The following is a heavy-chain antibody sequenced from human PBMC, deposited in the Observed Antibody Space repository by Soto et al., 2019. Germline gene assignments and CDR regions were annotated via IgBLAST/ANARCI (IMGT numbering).Heavy chain of an antibody. CDR2: IYYSGST. CDR1: VGSISSGGYY. CDR3: ARGRPAARRGYYYYMDA. V-gene: IGHV4-31*03. Sequence: SETLSLTCTVSVGSISSGGYYWSWIRQHPGKGLEWIGYIYYSGSTYYNPSLKSRVTISVDTSKNQFSLKLSSVTAADTAVYYCARGRPAARRGYYYYMDAWGKGTTVTVS. D-gene: IGHD2-2*01. J-gene: IGHJ6*03.